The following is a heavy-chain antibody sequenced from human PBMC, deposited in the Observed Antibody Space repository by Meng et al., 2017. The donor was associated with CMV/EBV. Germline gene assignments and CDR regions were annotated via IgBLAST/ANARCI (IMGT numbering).Heavy chain of an antibody. Sequence: SGPTLVKPTQTLTLTCTFSGFSLITSGVGVGWIRQPPGKALEWLAVIYWNGDKRYRPSLESRLSITRDPSKNQVVLTMTNMDPVDTATYYCAHRSNFYGSGSRSFDYWGQGTLVTVSS. J-gene: IGHJ4*02. CDR3: AHRSNFYGSGSRSFDY. V-gene: IGHV2-5*01. CDR1: GFSLITSGVG. D-gene: IGHD3-10*01. CDR2: IYWNGDK.